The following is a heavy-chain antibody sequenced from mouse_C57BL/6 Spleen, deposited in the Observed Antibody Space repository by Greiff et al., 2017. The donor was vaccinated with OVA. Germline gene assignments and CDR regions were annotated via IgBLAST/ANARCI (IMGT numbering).Heavy chain of an antibody. V-gene: IGHV5-16*01. J-gene: IGHJ2*01. CDR3: ARGGGTYYFDY. CDR2: INYDGSST. Sequence: EVQVVESEGGLVQPGSSMKLSCTASGFTFSDYYMAWVRQVPEKGLEWVANINYDGSSTYYLDSLKSRFIISRDNAKNILYLQMSSLKSEDTATYYCARGGGTYYFDYWGQGTTLTVSS. D-gene: IGHD4-1*01. CDR1: GFTFSDYY.